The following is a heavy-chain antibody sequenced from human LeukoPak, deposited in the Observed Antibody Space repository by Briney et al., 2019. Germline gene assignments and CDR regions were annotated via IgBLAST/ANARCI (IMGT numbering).Heavy chain of an antibody. CDR3: ARDADWAFDY. CDR2: IRNDGSDK. CDR1: GFIFTTHG. V-gene: IGHV3-30*02. J-gene: IGHJ4*02. D-gene: IGHD2-21*01. Sequence: GGSLRLSCAASGFIFTTHGMHWVRQAPGKRPQWVAFIRNDGSDKYYADSVKGRFTISRDTSKNTLYVQMSSLRPEDTALYYCARDADWAFDYWGQGTLVTVSS.